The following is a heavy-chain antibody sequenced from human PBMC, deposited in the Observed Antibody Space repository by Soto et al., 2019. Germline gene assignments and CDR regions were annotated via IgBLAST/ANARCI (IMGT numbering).Heavy chain of an antibody. CDR3: AKVGEWELLFDY. Sequence: GGSLRLSCPPSGFTFSSYAMSWVRQAPGKGLEWVSAISGSGGSTYYAGSVKGRFTISRDNSKNTLYLQMNSLRAEDTAVYYCAKVGEWELLFDYWGQGTLVTVSS. V-gene: IGHV3-23*01. J-gene: IGHJ4*02. D-gene: IGHD1-26*01. CDR1: GFTFSSYA. CDR2: ISGSGGST.